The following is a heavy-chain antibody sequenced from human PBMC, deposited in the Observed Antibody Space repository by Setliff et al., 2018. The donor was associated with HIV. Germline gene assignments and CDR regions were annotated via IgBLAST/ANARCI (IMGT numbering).Heavy chain of an antibody. CDR3: ARASRWGSIPFDY. D-gene: IGHD2-21*01. CDR1: GGSVSSYY. CDR2: IYTGGNT. V-gene: IGHV4-4*07. Sequence: SETLSLTCTVSGGSVSSYYWSWIRQAAGQGLEWIGLIYTGGNTYYNPSLESRVTISVDTSKNQFSLKVNSVTAADTAVYFCARASRWGSIPFDYWGQGTLVTVSS. J-gene: IGHJ4*02.